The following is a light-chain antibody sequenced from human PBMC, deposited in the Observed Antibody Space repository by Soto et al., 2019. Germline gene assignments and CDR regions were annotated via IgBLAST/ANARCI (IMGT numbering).Light chain of an antibody. V-gene: IGKV3-15*01. Sequence: EIVMTQSPATLSVSPGERATLSCRASQSVSSNLAWYQQKPGQAPRLLIYGASTRATGIPARFSGSGSGTEFTIIISSLQSEDFAVYYCQQYNIGPPTFGGGTKVEIK. J-gene: IGKJ4*01. CDR3: QQYNIGPPT. CDR1: QSVSSN. CDR2: GAS.